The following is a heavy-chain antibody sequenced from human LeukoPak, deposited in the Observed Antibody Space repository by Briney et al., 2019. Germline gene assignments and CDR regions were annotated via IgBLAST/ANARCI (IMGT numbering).Heavy chain of an antibody. V-gene: IGHV1-69*04. CDR3: AREVAMAPYYFDY. Sequence: ASVKVSCKASGGTFSSYAISWVRQAPGQGLEWMGRIIPILGIANYAQKFQGRVTITADKSTSTAYMELSSLRSEDTAVYYCAREVAMAPYYFDYWGQGTLVTVSS. CDR2: IIPILGIA. D-gene: IGHD5-18*01. CDR1: GGTFSSYA. J-gene: IGHJ4*02.